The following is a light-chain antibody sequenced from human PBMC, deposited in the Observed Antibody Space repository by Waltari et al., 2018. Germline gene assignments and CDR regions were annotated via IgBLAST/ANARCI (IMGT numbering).Light chain of an antibody. CDR2: GNS. V-gene: IGLV1-40*01. Sequence: QSVLTQPPSVSGAPGQRVTISCTGSSSNIGAGYDVHWYQQPPGTAPKLLMYGNSKPPSGLPDLFSGSKSGTAASLAITGRQAEDEADYYCQSYDSSLSGSRVFGGGTKLTVL. CDR1: SSNIGAGYD. CDR3: QSYDSSLSGSRV. J-gene: IGLJ2*01.